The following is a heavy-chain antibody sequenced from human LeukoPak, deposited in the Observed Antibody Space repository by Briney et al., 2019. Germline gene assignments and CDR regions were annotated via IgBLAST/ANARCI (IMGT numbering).Heavy chain of an antibody. J-gene: IGHJ4*02. CDR1: GGSISSSSYY. Sequence: SETLSLTCTVSGGSISSSSYYWGWIRQPPGKGLEWIGYIYYSGSTNYNPSLKSRVTISVDTSKNQFSLKLSYVTAADTAVYYCARGTVTMDYWGRGTLVTVSS. CDR3: ARGTVTMDY. V-gene: IGHV4-61*05. D-gene: IGHD4-17*01. CDR2: IYYSGST.